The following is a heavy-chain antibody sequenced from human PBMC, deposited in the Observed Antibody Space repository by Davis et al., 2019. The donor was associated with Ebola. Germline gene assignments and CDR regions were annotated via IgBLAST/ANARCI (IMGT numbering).Heavy chain of an antibody. D-gene: IGHD6-19*01. J-gene: IGHJ5*02. CDR3: ARIGDSGWRFDP. CDR1: GDSISSSSYY. CDR2: INHSGST. V-gene: IGHV4-39*07. Sequence: PSETLSLTCSVSGDSISSSSYYWGWIRQPPGKGLEWIGEINHSGSTNYNPSLKSRVTISVDTSKNQFSLKLSSVTAADTAVYYCARIGDSGWRFDPWGQGTLVTVSS.